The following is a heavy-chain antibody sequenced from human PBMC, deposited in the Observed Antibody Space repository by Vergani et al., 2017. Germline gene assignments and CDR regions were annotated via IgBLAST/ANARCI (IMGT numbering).Heavy chain of an antibody. V-gene: IGHV4-31*03. D-gene: IGHD2-21*01. J-gene: IGHJ3*01. CDR2: IYYSGSS. CDR3: ARDGGEYDKDALDV. CDR1: GASISSGGYY. Sequence: QVQLQESGPGLVKPSQTLSLTCSVSGASISSGGYYWSWIRQFPGKGLEWIGYIYYSGSSHYNPSLKSRAIMSVDASKKQFSLKLTSVTAADTAVYYCARDGGEYDKDALDVWGQGTKVTVTS.